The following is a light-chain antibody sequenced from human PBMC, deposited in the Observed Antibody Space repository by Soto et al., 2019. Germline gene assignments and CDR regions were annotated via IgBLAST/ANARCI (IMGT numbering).Light chain of an antibody. J-gene: IGKJ5*01. CDR1: QSVSSTY. CDR2: GAS. Sequence: EIVLTQSPATLSLSPGERATLSCRASQSVSSTYLAWYQQKPGQAPRLLIYGASSRATGIPDRFSGSGSGTDFTLTISRLEPEDFALYYCQQYGSSRITFGQGTRLEIK. V-gene: IGKV3-20*01. CDR3: QQYGSSRIT.